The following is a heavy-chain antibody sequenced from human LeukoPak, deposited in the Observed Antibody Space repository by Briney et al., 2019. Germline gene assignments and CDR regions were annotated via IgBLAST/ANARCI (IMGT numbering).Heavy chain of an antibody. CDR3: AKRSGAPNNFDY. V-gene: IGHV3-43*02. CDR1: GFTFDEHD. J-gene: IGHJ4*02. CDR2: ISKDGGNK. D-gene: IGHD1-1*01. Sequence: GGSLRLSCAASGFTFDEHDMYWVRQVPGKGLEWVCLISKDGGNKHYADSVKGRFSISRGNNRNSLSLQMNSLRSEDTALYFCAKRSGAPNNFDYWGQGALVTVSS.